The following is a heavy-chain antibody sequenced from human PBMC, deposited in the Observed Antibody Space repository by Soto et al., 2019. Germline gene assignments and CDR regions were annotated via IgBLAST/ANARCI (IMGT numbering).Heavy chain of an antibody. J-gene: IGHJ4*02. CDR3: ARYCRGRGRSFFDY. D-gene: IGHD2-21*02. CDR1: GFTFVSSF. CDR2: INQDGGVT. V-gene: IGHV3-7*03. Sequence: GGSLRLSCVASGFTFVSSFMGWVRQAPGKGLEWVANINQDGGVTYYVDSVEGRFTISRDNTKDSLYLQMNSLRGDDTAMYYCARYCRGRGRSFFDYWGQGTLVTVSS.